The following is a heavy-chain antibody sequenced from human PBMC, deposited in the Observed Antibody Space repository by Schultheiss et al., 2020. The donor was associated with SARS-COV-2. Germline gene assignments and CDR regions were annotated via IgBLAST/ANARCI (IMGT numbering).Heavy chain of an antibody. CDR3: ARDRDNWNDVRPTAPDY. CDR2: ISSSSSYI. Sequence: GGSLRLSCTASGFTFNNFAMSWVRRAPGKGLEWVSSISSSSSYIYYADSVKGRFTISRDNSKNTLYLQMNSLRAEDTAVYYCARDRDNWNDVRPTAPDYWGQGTLVTVSS. V-gene: IGHV3-21*01. CDR1: GFTFNNFA. J-gene: IGHJ4*02. D-gene: IGHD1-1*01.